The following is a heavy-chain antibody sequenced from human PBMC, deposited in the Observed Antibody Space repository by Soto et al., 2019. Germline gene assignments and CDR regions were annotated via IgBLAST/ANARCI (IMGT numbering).Heavy chain of an antibody. J-gene: IGHJ6*01. V-gene: IGHV3-30*18. Sequence: QVQVVESGGGVVQPGRSLRLSCAASGFTFSTHGMHWVRQAPGKGLEWVAVISHDGSNKYYADSVKGRFTISRDNPKNTLYLQMNSLRAEDTAVYSCAKVLGYCSSSSCSRDSYYFYGMDVWGQGTTVTVSS. CDR3: AKVLGYCSSSSCSRDSYYFYGMDV. D-gene: IGHD2-2*01. CDR2: ISHDGSNK. CDR1: GFTFSTHG.